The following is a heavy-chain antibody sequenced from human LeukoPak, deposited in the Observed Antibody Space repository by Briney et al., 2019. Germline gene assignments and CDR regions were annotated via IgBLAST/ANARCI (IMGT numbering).Heavy chain of an antibody. Sequence: GESLKISCKGSRYSFTSYWISWVRQMPGKGLEWMGIIYPGGSDTRYSPSFQGQVTISADKSISTAYLQWSSLKASDTVMYYCARRGCSSTSCFDYWGQGTLVTVSS. CDR1: RYSFTSYW. V-gene: IGHV5-51*01. J-gene: IGHJ4*02. CDR3: ARRGCSSTSCFDY. CDR2: IYPGGSDT. D-gene: IGHD2-2*01.